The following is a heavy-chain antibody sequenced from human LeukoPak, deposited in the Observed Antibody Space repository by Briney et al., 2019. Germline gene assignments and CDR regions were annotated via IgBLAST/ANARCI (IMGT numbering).Heavy chain of an antibody. J-gene: IGHJ4*02. CDR3: ARENRGYSGYDFGQYYFDY. D-gene: IGHD5-12*01. Sequence: ASVKVSCKASGYTFTGYYMHWVRQAPGQGLEWMGWINPNSGGTNYAQKFQGWVTMTRDTSISTAYMKLSRLRSDDTAVYYCARENRGYSGYDFGQYYFDYWGQGTLVTVSS. CDR2: INPNSGGT. CDR1: GYTFTGYY. V-gene: IGHV1-2*04.